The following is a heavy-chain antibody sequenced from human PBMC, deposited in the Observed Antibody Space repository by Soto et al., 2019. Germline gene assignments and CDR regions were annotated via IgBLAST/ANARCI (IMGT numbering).Heavy chain of an antibody. Sequence: QVQLQESGPGLVKPSQTLSLTCTVSGGSISSGGYYWSWIRQHPGKGLEWIGYIYYSGSTYYNPSRRSRVTIAVDTSKNQFSLKLSSVNAADTAVYYCARVGFWSGYYITPGAFDIWGQGTMVTVSS. CDR2: IYYSGST. J-gene: IGHJ3*02. V-gene: IGHV4-31*03. CDR3: ARVGFWSGYYITPGAFDI. CDR1: GGSISSGGYY. D-gene: IGHD3-3*01.